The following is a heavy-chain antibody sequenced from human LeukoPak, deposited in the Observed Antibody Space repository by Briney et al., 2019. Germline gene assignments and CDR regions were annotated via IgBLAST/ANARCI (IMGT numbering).Heavy chain of an antibody. V-gene: IGHV4-4*07. CDR3: ARDTMIVVEFAAFDI. J-gene: IGHJ3*02. Sequence: PSETLPLTCTVSGGSISSYYWSWIRQPAGKGLEWIGRIYTSGSTNYNPSLKSRVTMSVDTSKNQFSLKLSSVTAADTAVYYCARDTMIVVEFAAFDIWGQGTMVTVSS. CDR2: IYTSGST. CDR1: GGSISSYY. D-gene: IGHD3-22*01.